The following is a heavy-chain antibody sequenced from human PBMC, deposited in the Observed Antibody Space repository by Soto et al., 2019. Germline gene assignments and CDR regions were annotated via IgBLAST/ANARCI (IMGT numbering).Heavy chain of an antibody. CDR2: IRHDNGNR. V-gene: IGHV1-18*01. CDR1: GYTFSSSG. J-gene: IGHJ1*01. Sequence: QGQVLQSGPEVKRPGASVTVSCKTSGYTFSSSGISWVRHAPGQGLEWVGWIRHDNGNRKSAQRLQGRVTLTADTAASTAYMELRSLTSDATAMYYCARDTESNRYNDWGQGTLVTVSS. CDR3: ARDTESNRYND. D-gene: IGHD1-1*01.